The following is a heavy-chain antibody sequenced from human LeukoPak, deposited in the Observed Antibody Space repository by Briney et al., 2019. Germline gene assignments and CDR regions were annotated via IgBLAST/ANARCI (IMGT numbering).Heavy chain of an antibody. CDR2: ISISSGAI. Sequence: GGSLRLSCAASGFTFSSYSMNWVRQAPGKGLEWVSYISISSGAIYYADSVKGRYTISRYNAKNSLYLQMNSLRDEDTAVYYCARDGGPSGYGLVNYYYGMDVWGQGTTVTVSS. CDR3: ARDGGPSGYGLVNYYYGMDV. D-gene: IGHD5-12*01. CDR1: GFTFSSYS. J-gene: IGHJ6*02. V-gene: IGHV3-48*02.